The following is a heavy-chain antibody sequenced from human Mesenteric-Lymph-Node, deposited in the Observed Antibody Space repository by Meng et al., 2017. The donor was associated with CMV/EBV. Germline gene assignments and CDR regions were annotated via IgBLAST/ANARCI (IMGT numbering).Heavy chain of an antibody. J-gene: IGHJ4*02. D-gene: IGHD6-13*01. CDR3: ARDGGPRGSSWYRFDY. CDR2: IIPILGIA. CDR1: GGTFSSYA. V-gene: IGHV1-69*10. Sequence: SVKVSCKASGGTFSSYAISWVRQAPGQGLEWMGGIIPILGIANYAQKFQGRVTITADKSTSTAYMELSSLRSEDTAVYYCARDGGPRGSSWYRFDYWGQGTLVTVSS.